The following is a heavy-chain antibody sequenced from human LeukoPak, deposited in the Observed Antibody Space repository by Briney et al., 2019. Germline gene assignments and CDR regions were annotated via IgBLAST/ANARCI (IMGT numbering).Heavy chain of an antibody. V-gene: IGHV4-59*08. D-gene: IGHD1-14*01. J-gene: IGHJ4*02. CDR3: ARLNQGNRFDY. Sequence: SETLSLTCTVSGDSMTNYYWNWIRQPPGKGLEWIGYIHHSGTTNYNPSLKSRVTISVDTSKNQFSLKLSSVTAADTAVYYCARLNQGNRFDYWGQGTLVTVSS. CDR1: GDSMTNYY. CDR2: IHHSGTT.